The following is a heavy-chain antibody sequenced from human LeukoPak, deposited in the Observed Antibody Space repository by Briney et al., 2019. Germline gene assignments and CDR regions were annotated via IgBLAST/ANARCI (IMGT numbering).Heavy chain of an antibody. V-gene: IGHV1-46*01. CDR1: GYTFTSYY. Sequence: VASVKVSCKASGYTFTSYYMHWVRQAPGQGLEWMGIINPGSGSTTYAQKFQGRVTMTSDKSTTMFYMELSSLTSEDTAVYYCAREGQQLLQGNWFDPWGQGTLVTVSS. J-gene: IGHJ5*02. CDR2: INPGSGST. D-gene: IGHD6-13*01. CDR3: AREGQQLLQGNWFDP.